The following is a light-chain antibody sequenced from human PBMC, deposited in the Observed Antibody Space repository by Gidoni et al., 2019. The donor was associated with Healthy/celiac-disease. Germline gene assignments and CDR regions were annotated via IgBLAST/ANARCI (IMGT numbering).Light chain of an antibody. J-gene: IGLJ2*01. V-gene: IGLV3-1*01. CDR3: QAWDSSHVL. Sequence: SYELTQPPSVSVSPGQTASITCSGYKLGDKYACWYQQKPGQSPVLVIYQDSKRPSGIPERFSGSNSGNTATLTISGTQAMDEADYYCQAWDSSHVLFGGGTKLTVL. CDR1: KLGDKY. CDR2: QDS.